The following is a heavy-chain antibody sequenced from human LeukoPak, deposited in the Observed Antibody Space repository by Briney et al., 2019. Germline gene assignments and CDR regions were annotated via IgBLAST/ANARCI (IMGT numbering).Heavy chain of an antibody. CDR1: GFIFSRFA. D-gene: IGHD3-9*01. J-gene: IGHJ4*02. CDR2: ISYDGNEK. CDR3: AKDADYDILTFLFDY. V-gene: IGHV3-30*18. Sequence: PGGSLRLSCAASGFIFSRFAMHWVRQAPGKGLEWVAVISYDGNEKYYADSVKGRFTVSREDSKNTLYLKMNTLRAEDTAVYYCAKDADYDILTFLFDYWGQGALVTVSS.